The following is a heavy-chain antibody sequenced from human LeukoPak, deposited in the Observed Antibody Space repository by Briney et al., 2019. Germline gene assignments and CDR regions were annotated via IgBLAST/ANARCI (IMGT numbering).Heavy chain of an antibody. D-gene: IGHD3-22*01. CDR3: ARDMGSSGYYRLSWFDP. J-gene: IGHJ5*02. V-gene: IGHV4-61*01. CDR1: GGSVSSGSYY. Sequence: RTSETLSLTCTVSGGSVSSGSYYWSWIRHPPGKGLEWIGYMYYSGSTNYNPSLKSRVTISVDTSKNQFSLKLSSVTAADTAVYYCARDMGSSGYYRLSWFDPWGQGTLVTVSS. CDR2: MYYSGST.